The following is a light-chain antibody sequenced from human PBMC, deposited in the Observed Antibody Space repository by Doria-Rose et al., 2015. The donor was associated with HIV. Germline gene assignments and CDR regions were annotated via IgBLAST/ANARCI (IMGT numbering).Light chain of an antibody. CDR1: LDINKF. CDR2: GAS. CDR3: QQSYASLPFT. Sequence: TQSPSSLSASVGDRVTITCRASLDINKFLSWYQQKPGRAPKLLIYGASTLQSGVPSRFSGRGSGTNFTLTISGLRPEDFATYYCQQSYASLPFTFGPGTKVDI. V-gene: IGKV1-39*01. J-gene: IGKJ3*01.